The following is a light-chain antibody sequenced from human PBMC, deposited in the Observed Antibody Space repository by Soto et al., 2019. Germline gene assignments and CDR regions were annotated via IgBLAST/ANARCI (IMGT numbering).Light chain of an antibody. CDR2: DAS. J-gene: IGKJ4*01. CDR1: QSVSSQ. Sequence: EIVLTQSPATLSLSPGERATLSCRASQSVSSQLAWYQQKPGQAPMLLICDASNRATGIPARFSGSGSGTDFTLTISSLEPEDFAVYYCQQRRSWPLTFGGGTKVEIK. V-gene: IGKV3-11*01. CDR3: QQRRSWPLT.